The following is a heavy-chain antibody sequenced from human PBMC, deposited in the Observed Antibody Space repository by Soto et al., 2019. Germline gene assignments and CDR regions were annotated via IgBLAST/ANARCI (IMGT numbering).Heavy chain of an antibody. CDR3: ARDLRSYSYGYSWFDP. J-gene: IGHJ5*02. CDR2: IYYSGST. V-gene: IGHV4-59*01. CDR1: GFAISMYY. Sequence: AETLSLTGPASGFAISMYYLSWFRRPPGKGLEWIGYIYYSGSTNYNPSLESRVAISVDTSKNQFSLKLSSVTAADTAVYYCARDLRSYSYGYSWFDPWGQGTLVTVSS. D-gene: IGHD5-18*01.